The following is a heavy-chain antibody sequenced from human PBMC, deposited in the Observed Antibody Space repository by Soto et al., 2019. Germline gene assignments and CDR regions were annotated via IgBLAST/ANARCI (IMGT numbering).Heavy chain of an antibody. D-gene: IGHD3-22*01. V-gene: IGHV1-69*13. CDR1: GGTFSSYA. J-gene: IGHJ3*02. CDR2: IIPIFGTA. Sequence: SVKVSCKASGGTFSSYAISWVRQAPGQGLEWMGGIIPIFGTANYAQKFQGRVTITADESTSTAYMELSSLRSEDTAVYYCARDRRGYDSSGYYDAFDIWCQGTMVTVSS. CDR3: ARDRRGYDSSGYYDAFDI.